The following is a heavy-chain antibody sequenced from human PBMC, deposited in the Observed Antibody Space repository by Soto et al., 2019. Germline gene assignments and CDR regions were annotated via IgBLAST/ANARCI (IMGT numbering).Heavy chain of an antibody. D-gene: IGHD3-10*01. CDR2: ISYDGSNK. J-gene: IGHJ4*02. CDR1: GFTCSSYG. CDR3: AKDKNLWFDY. V-gene: IGHV3-30*18. Sequence: EGSLRLSCAASGFTCSSYGMHWVRQAPGKGLEWVAVISYDGSNKYYADSVKGRFTISRDNSKNTLYLQMNSLRAEDTAVYYCAKDKNLWFDYWGQGTLVIVSS.